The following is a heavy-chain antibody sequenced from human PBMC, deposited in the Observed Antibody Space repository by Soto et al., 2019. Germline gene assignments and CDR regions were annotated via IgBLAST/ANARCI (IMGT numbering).Heavy chain of an antibody. CDR2: ISSSSSYI. Sequence: EVQLVESGGGLVKPGGSLRLSCAASGFTFSSYSMNWVRQAPGKGLEWVSSISSSSSYIYYADSVKGRFTISRDNAKNXLYLQMNSLRAEDTAVYYCARETAVEVATITSLGYWGQGTLVTVSS. CDR1: GFTFSSYS. CDR3: ARETAVEVATITSLGY. J-gene: IGHJ4*02. V-gene: IGHV3-21*01. D-gene: IGHD5-12*01.